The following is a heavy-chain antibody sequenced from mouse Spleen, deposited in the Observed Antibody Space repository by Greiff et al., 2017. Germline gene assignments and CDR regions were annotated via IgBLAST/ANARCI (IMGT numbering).Heavy chain of an antibody. CDR1: GYSITSGYY. Sequence: EVQLQESGPGLVKPSQSLSLTCSVTGYSITSGYYWNWIRQFPGNKLEWMGYISYDGSNNYNPSLKNRISITRDTSKNQFFLKLNSVTTEDTATYYCARDRGGYDVAYWGQGTLVTVSA. V-gene: IGHV3-6*01. J-gene: IGHJ3*01. CDR2: ISYDGSN. CDR3: ARDRGGYDVAY. D-gene: IGHD2-2*01.